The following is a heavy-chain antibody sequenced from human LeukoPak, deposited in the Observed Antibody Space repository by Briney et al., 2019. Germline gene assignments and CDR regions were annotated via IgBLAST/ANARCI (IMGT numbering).Heavy chain of an antibody. CDR1: GGSISIYY. D-gene: IGHD6-19*01. Sequence: SETLSLTCTVSGGSISIYYWSWIRQPPGEGLEWIASVYYSGSTHYNPSLKSRVTISGDTSKNQHSLKVTSVTVADTAVFYCARHQISSGWSLYFDSWGQGTLVTVSS. J-gene: IGHJ4*02. V-gene: IGHV4-59*08. CDR2: VYYSGST. CDR3: ARHQISSGWSLYFDS.